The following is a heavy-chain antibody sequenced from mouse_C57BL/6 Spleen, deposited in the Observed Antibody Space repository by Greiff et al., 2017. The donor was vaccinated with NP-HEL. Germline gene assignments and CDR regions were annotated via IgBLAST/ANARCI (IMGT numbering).Heavy chain of an antibody. CDR2: IDPETGGT. V-gene: IGHV1-15*01. CDR1: GYTFTDYE. J-gene: IGHJ3*01. CDR3: TRSRWAWFAY. Sequence: VKLMESGAELVRPGASVTLSCKASGYTFTDYEMHWVKQTPVHGLEWIGAIDPETGGTAYNQKFKGKAILTADKSSSTAYMELRSLTSEDSAVYYCTRSRWAWFAYWGQGTLVTVSA. D-gene: IGHD1-1*02.